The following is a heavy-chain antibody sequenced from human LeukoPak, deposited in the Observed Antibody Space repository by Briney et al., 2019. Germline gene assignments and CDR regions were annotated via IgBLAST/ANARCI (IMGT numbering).Heavy chain of an antibody. CDR3: ARGVSPDYDFWSGYYYYFDY. CDR2: INHSGST. D-gene: IGHD3-3*01. J-gene: IGHJ4*02. Sequence: SETLSLTCAVHGGSFSGYYWSWIRQPPGKGLEWIGEINHSGSTNYNPSLKSRVTISVDTSKNQFSLKLSSVTAADTAVYYCARGVSPDYDFWSGYYYYFDYWGQGTLVTVSS. V-gene: IGHV4-34*01. CDR1: GGSFSGYY.